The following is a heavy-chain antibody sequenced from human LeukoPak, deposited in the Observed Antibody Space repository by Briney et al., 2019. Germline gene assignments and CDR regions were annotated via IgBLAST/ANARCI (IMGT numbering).Heavy chain of an antibody. CDR2: IYTSGST. J-gene: IGHJ4*02. Sequence: SETLSLTCAVYGGSFSGYYWSWIRQPAGKGLEWIGRIYTSGSTNYNPSLKSRVTISVNKSKNQFSLKLSSVTAADTAVYYCATIAVAGTIGDYWGQGTLVTVSS. CDR1: GGSFSGYY. CDR3: ATIAVAGTIGDY. V-gene: IGHV4-59*10. D-gene: IGHD6-19*01.